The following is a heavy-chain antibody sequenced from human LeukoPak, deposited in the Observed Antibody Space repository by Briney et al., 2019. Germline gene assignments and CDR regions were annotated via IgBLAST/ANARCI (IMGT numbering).Heavy chain of an antibody. Sequence: NPGGSLRLSCAASGFSFSTYTMNWVRQAPGKGLEWVSSISPGSTYTHYTDSVKGRFTIPRDNARNSLFLQMNSLRAEDTAIYYCARAYDITSSFDYWGQGTLVTVSS. CDR3: ARAYDITSSFDY. J-gene: IGHJ4*02. V-gene: IGHV3-21*01. CDR2: ISPGSTYT. D-gene: IGHD3-22*01. CDR1: GFSFSTYT.